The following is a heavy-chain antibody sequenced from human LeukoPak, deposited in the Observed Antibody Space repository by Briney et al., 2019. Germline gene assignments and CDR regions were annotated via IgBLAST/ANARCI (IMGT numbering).Heavy chain of an antibody. V-gene: IGHV3-21*01. D-gene: IGHD6-19*01. CDR1: GFTFSRYD. CDR2: ISSSSSYI. J-gene: IGHJ3*02. Sequence: GGSLRLSCAASGFTFSRYDMNWVRQAPGKGLEWVSSISSSSSYIYYADSVKGRFTISRDDAKNSLYQQMNSLRAEDTAVYYCARSVADGAFDIWGQGTMVTVSS. CDR3: ARSVADGAFDI.